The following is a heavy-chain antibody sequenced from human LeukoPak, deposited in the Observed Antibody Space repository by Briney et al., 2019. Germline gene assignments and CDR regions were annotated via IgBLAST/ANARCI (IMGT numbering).Heavy chain of an antibody. J-gene: IGHJ4*02. V-gene: IGHV3-48*03. CDR1: GFTFSSYE. CDR2: ISSGGSTT. CDR3: ARDIRYFEQY. D-gene: IGHD3-9*01. Sequence: PGGSLRLSCAASGFTFSSYEMNWVRQAPGKGLEWVSYISSGGSTTYYADSVKGRFTISRDNAKNSLFLQMNSLRAEDTAVYYCARDIRYFEQYWGQGTLVTVCS.